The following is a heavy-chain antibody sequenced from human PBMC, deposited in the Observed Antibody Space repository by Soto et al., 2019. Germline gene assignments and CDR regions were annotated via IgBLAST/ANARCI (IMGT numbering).Heavy chain of an antibody. J-gene: IGHJ4*02. Sequence: SSETLSLTCTVSGGSISYYWSWIRQPAGKGLEWIGRIYTSGSTNYNPSLKSRVTMSIDMSKNQFSLKLTSVTAADTAVYFCARGIVDFWSGRHYFDYWGQGTLVTSPQ. V-gene: IGHV4-4*07. CDR2: IYTSGST. CDR3: ARGIVDFWSGRHYFDY. CDR1: GGSISYY. D-gene: IGHD3-3*01.